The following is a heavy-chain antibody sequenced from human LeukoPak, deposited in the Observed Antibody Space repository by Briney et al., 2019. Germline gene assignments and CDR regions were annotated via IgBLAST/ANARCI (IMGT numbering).Heavy chain of an antibody. CDR2: ISSSSSYI. CDR3: ARDSDYVWGIPAD. V-gene: IGHV3-21*01. Sequence: GGSLRLSCAASGFTFSSYSMNWVRQAPGKGLEWVSSISSSSSYIYYADSVKGRFTISRDNAKNSLYLQMNSLRAEDTAVYYCARDSDYVWGIPADWGQGTLVTVSS. J-gene: IGHJ4*02. D-gene: IGHD3-16*01. CDR1: GFTFSSYS.